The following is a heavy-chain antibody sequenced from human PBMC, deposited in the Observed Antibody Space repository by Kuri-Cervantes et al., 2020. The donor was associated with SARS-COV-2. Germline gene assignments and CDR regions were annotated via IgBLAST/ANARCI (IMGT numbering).Heavy chain of an antibody. D-gene: IGHD1-26*01. V-gene: IGHV3-21*01. CDR1: GFTFNSYS. CDR2: ISTSSSYI. Sequence: GGSLRLSCAASGFTFNSYSMNWVRQAPGKGLEWVSSISTSSSYIYYADSVKGRFTISRDTAKNSLYLQMHSLRAEDTAVYYCAREGVDIVGAPHDAFDIWGQGTMVTVSS. J-gene: IGHJ3*02. CDR3: AREGVDIVGAPHDAFDI.